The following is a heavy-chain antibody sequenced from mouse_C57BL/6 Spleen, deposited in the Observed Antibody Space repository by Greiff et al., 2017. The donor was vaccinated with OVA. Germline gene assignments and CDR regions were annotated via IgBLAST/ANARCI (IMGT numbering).Heavy chain of an antibody. CDR2: INPNNGGT. CDR1: GYTFTDYY. D-gene: IGHD2-1*01. CDR3: ARSRGGNYEYYFDY. Sequence: EVQLQQSGPELVKPGASVKLSCKASGYTFTDYYMNWVKQSPGKSLEWIGDINPNNGGTSYNQKFKGKATLTVDKSSSTAYMELRSLTSEDSAVYYCARSRGGNYEYYFDYGGQGTTLTVSS. V-gene: IGHV1-26*01. J-gene: IGHJ2*01.